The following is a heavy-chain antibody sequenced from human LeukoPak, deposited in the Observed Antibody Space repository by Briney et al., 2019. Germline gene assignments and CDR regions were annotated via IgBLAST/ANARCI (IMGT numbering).Heavy chain of an antibody. Sequence: GGSLRLSCAASGFTVNRNWMSWVRQAPGKGLEWVANIQQEENEKDYLDSVKGRFTISRDNGENSLYLQMNSLRAEDTAVYYCATGGHYYGDWGQGTLVTVSS. CDR2: IQQEENEK. J-gene: IGHJ4*02. CDR1: GFTVNRNW. CDR3: ATGGHYYGD. V-gene: IGHV3-7*05. D-gene: IGHD3-10*01.